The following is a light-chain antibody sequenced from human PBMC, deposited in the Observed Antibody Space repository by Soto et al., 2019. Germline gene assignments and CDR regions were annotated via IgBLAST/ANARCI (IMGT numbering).Light chain of an antibody. V-gene: IGLV1-40*01. CDR1: SSNIGADFD. CDR2: NNN. Sequence: QTVVTQPPSVSGAPGQRVTISCTGTSSNIGADFDVHWYQRLPGTAPKLLIYNNNIRPSGVPDRFSGSKSGTSASLAITGLQAEDEADYFCQSHDNTLITSWGFGGGTKLTVL. CDR3: QSHDNTLITSWG. J-gene: IGLJ3*02.